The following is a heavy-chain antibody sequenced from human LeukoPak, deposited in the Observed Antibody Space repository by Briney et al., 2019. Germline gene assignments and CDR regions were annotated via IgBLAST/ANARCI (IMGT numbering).Heavy chain of an antibody. CDR3: ARRATTDRGYSYGLDY. J-gene: IGHJ4*02. Sequence: PGGSLRLSCAASGVTFSDYNINWVRQAPGQGLEWVSSISRSNRYIYYAASVSGRFTLSRENAKNSLYLQIYSLRAQDNAVYYCARRATTDRGYSYGLDYWGQGTLVTVAS. CDR1: GVTFSDYN. V-gene: IGHV3-21*01. D-gene: IGHD5-18*01. CDR2: ISRSNRYI.